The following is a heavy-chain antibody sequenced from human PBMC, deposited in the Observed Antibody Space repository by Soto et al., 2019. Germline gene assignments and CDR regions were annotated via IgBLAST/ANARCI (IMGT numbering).Heavy chain of an antibody. CDR1: GFTISSSA. V-gene: IGHV3-23*01. J-gene: IGHJ5*02. CDR3: AKRKDSTSWYWFDP. D-gene: IGHD6-13*01. CDR2: ISGTGSST. Sequence: EVQLLESGGGLVQPGGSLRLSCAASGFTISSSAMSWVRQAPGKGLEWVSAISGTGSSTYYADSVKGRFTISRDEPKNKLNRQRTSLRAQDTAANYWAKRKDSTSWYWFDPWGQGTLVTVSS.